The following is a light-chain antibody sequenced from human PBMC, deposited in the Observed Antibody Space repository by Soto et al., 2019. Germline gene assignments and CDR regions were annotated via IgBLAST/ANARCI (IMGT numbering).Light chain of an antibody. CDR3: HQSYDLPHT. J-gene: IGKJ2*01. V-gene: IGKV1-39*01. Sequence: DIQMTQHPSSLSAPVGDRVTITCRASQSISSYLNWYQQKPGKAPKLLIYAASSLQSGVPSRFSGSGSGTDFTLTISSLQPEDSATYYCHQSYDLPHTLGQGTKVDI. CDR1: QSISSY. CDR2: AAS.